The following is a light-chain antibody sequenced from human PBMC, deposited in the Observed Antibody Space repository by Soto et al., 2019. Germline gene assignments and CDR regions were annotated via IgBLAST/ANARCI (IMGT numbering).Light chain of an antibody. J-gene: IGLJ1*01. Sequence: QSVLTQPPSVSAAPGQKVTISCSGSSSNIGGNSVSWYRQLPGTAPKLLIYDDNKRPSGIPDRFSGSKSGKSATLGITGFQTGDEADYYCGSWDSRLSDYVFGNGTKVTV. CDR3: GSWDSRLSDYV. CDR2: DDN. V-gene: IGLV1-51*01. CDR1: SSNIGGNS.